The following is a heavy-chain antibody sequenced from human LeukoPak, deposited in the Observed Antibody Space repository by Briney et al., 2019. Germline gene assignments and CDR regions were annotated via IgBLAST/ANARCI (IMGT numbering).Heavy chain of an antibody. D-gene: IGHD1-26*01. CDR3: ARDPYSGSYSDYYYYMDV. CDR2: ITSSGSYI. J-gene: IGHJ6*03. V-gene: IGHV3-21*01. CDR1: AFSFSNYN. Sequence: GGSLRLSCAASAFSFSNYNMNWVRQAPGKGLEWVSSITSSGSYIYYADSVKGRFTISRDNAKNSLYLQLNSLRAEDTAVYYCARDPYSGSYSDYYYYMDVWGKGTTVTVSS.